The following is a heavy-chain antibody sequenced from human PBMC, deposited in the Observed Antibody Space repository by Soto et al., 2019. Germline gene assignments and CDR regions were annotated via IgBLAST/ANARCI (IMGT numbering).Heavy chain of an antibody. J-gene: IGHJ6*02. V-gene: IGHV3-30-3*01. Sequence: PGGSLRLSCAASGFTFSTYAMEWVRQAPGKGLDWVALISYDGNNKYYADSVRGRFTISRDNSENTLYLQMNTLRPEDTALYFRARPVEPSYYYGMDVWGQGTTVIVYS. CDR2: ISYDGNNK. CDR3: ARPVEPSYYYGMDV. CDR1: GFTFSTYA.